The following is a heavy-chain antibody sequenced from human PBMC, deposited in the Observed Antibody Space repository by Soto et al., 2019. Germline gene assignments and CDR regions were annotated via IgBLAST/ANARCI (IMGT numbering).Heavy chain of an antibody. D-gene: IGHD3-16*02. J-gene: IGHJ4*02. Sequence: GGSLRLSCAASGFTFSSYAMSWVRQAPGKGLEWVSAISGSGGSTYYADSVKGRFTISRDNSKNTLYLQMNSLRAEETAVYYCAKDRTWGSYRYTTYFDYWGQGTLVTVSS. CDR1: GFTFSSYA. CDR3: AKDRTWGSYRYTTYFDY. V-gene: IGHV3-23*01. CDR2: ISGSGGST.